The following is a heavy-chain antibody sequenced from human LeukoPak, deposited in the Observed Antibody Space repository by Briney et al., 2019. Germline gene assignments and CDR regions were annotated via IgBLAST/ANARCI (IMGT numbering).Heavy chain of an antibody. CDR1: GFTFSNYW. CDR3: ARGTVTTDY. D-gene: IGHD4-17*01. CDR2: INSDGSST. V-gene: IGHV3-74*01. J-gene: IGHJ4*02. Sequence: GGSLRLSCAASGFTFSNYWMHWVRQAPGKGLVWVSLINSDGSSTIYADSVKGRFTFSRDNAKNTLYLQMNSLRAEDTAVYYCARGTVTTDYWGQGALVAVSS.